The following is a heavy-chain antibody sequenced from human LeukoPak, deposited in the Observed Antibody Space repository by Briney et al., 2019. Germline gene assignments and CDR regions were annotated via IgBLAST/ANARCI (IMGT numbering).Heavy chain of an antibody. CDR2: ISSSSSYI. CDR1: GFTFSSYS. D-gene: IGHD3-22*01. Sequence: PGGSLRLSCAASGFTFSSYSMNWVRQAPGKGLEWVSSISSSSSYIYYADSVKGRFTISRDNAKNSLYLQMNSLRAEDTAVYYCAKLTYYYDSSGYYARYFDYWGQGTLVTVSS. J-gene: IGHJ4*02. CDR3: AKLTYYYDSSGYYARYFDY. V-gene: IGHV3-21*01.